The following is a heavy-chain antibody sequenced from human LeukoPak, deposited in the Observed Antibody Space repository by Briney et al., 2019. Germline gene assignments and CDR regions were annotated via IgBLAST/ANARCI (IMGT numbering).Heavy chain of an antibody. V-gene: IGHV6-1*01. CDR1: GDTVSNNSAT. Sequence: SQTLSLPCAISGDTVSNNSATWNWIRQSPSRGLEWLGRTYYRSKWYGHYAVSVKSRININADTSKNQFSLQLNSVTPEDTAVYYCARGPGTLASWGQGTLVTVSS. CDR2: TYYRSKWYG. J-gene: IGHJ4*02. CDR3: ARGPGTLAS.